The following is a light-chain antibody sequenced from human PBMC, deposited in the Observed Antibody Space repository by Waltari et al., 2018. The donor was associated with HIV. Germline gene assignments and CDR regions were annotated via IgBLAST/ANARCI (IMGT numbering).Light chain of an antibody. CDR3: QSVDSSRIWV. CDR1: ALANQH. Sequence: SYELTQPPSVSVSPGQTARITCPGAALANQHAYWFQQKPGQAPVLFIYKDSERPSGIPARFSGSRSGTTVMLTISGVQAEDEADYYCQSVDSSRIWVFGGGTKLTVL. V-gene: IGLV3-25*03. CDR2: KDS. J-gene: IGLJ3*02.